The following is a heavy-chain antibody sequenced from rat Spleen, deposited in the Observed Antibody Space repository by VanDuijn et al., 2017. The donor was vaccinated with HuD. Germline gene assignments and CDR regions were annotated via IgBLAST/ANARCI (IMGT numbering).Heavy chain of an antibody. J-gene: IGHJ2*01. CDR1: GFSLTDYN. CDR2: IWTGGST. V-gene: IGHV2S63*01. Sequence: VQLKESGPGLVQPSQTLSLICTVSGFSLTDYNIHWLRQPPGKGLEWMGVIWTGGSTAYNSLLKSRLSISRDTSKSQVFLKMNSLQTEDTATYYCARDFNWEFDYWGQGVMVTVSS. D-gene: IGHD5-1*01. CDR3: ARDFNWEFDY.